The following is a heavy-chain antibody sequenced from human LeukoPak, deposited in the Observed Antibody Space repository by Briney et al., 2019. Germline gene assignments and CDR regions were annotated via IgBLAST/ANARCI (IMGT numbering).Heavy chain of an antibody. D-gene: IGHD3-22*01. CDR2: ISSSGSTI. J-gene: IGHJ3*02. CDR1: GFTFSSYE. Sequence: PGGSLRLSCAASGFTFSSYEMNWVRQAPGKGLEWVSYISSSGSTIYYADSVKGRFTISRDNAKNSLYLQMNSLRAEDTAVYYCAKVDSSGYYRVGAFDIWGQGTMVTVSS. V-gene: IGHV3-48*03. CDR3: AKVDSSGYYRVGAFDI.